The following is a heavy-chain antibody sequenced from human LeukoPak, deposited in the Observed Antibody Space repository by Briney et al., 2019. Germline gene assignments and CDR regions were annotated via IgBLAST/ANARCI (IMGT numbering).Heavy chain of an antibody. CDR2: IYASGST. V-gene: IGHV4-61*02. CDR1: GGSISRGSYY. CDR3: ARGGQWELLYGWYFDL. D-gene: IGHD1-26*01. Sequence: SETLSLTCTVSGGSISRGSYYWSWIRQPAGKGLEWIGRIYASGSTNSNPSLKSRVTISVDTSKNQFSLKLSSVTAADTAVYYCARGGQWELLYGWYFDLWGRGTLVTVSS. J-gene: IGHJ2*01.